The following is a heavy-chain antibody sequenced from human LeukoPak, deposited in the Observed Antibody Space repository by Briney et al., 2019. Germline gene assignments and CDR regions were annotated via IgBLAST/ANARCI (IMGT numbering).Heavy chain of an antibody. CDR3: EKDLTAMTNFDS. CDR1: GFTFSSYW. CDR2: INTDGTST. Sequence: GGSLRLSCAASGFTFSSYWMHWVRQAPGKGLVWVSRINTDGTSTTYADSVKGRFTISRDNSRNTLYLQMNSLRADDTAAYYCEKDLTAMTNFDSWGQGTLVTVSS. V-gene: IGHV3-74*01. J-gene: IGHJ4*02. D-gene: IGHD5-18*01.